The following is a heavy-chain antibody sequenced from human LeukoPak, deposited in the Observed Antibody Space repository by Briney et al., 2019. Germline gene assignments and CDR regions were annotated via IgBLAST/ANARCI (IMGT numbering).Heavy chain of an antibody. CDR1: GFTFSSSA. D-gene: IGHD2-15*01. CDR2: ISSSSSYI. J-gene: IGHJ4*02. Sequence: GGSLRLSCAASGFTFSSSATNWVRQAPGKGLEWVSSISSSSSYIYYADSVKGRFTISRDNAKNSLYLQMNSLRAEDTAVYYCARDPSGHYFDYWGQGTLVTVSS. V-gene: IGHV3-21*01. CDR3: ARDPSGHYFDY.